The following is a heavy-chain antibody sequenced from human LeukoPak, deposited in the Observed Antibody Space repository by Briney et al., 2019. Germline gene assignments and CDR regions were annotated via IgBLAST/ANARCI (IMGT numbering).Heavy chain of an antibody. Sequence: SETLSLTCAVYGGSFSGYYWRWIRQPPGKGLEWIGEINHSGSTNYNPSLKSRVTISVDTFKNQFSLKLSSVTAADTAVYYCARGTDFWSGYYGYWGQGTLVTVSS. D-gene: IGHD3-3*01. CDR3: ARGTDFWSGYYGY. J-gene: IGHJ4*02. CDR2: INHSGST. CDR1: GGSFSGYY. V-gene: IGHV4-34*01.